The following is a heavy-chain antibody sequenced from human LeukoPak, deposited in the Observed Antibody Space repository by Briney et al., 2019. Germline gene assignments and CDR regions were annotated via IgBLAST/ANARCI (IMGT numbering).Heavy chain of an antibody. CDR3: ARDVQQPYDY. J-gene: IGHJ4*02. V-gene: IGHV1-69*04. CDR2: IIPILGIA. Sequence: VASVKVSCRASGGTFSSYAISCVRQAPGQRLEWMGRIIPILGIANYAQKFQGRVTITADKSTSTAYMELSSLRSEDTAVYYCARDVQQPYDYRVQGTLVTVSS. CDR1: GGTFSSYA. D-gene: IGHD6-13*01.